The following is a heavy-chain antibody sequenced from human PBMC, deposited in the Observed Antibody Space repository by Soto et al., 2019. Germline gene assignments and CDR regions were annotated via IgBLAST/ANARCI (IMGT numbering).Heavy chain of an antibody. V-gene: IGHV1-8*01. J-gene: IGHJ4*02. Sequence: QVQLVQFGAEVKKPGASVKVSCKASGYTFTSFDINWVRQAPGQGLEWMGWMNPATGNTGYAQKFQGRVTMTRNTSINTAYMELSSLRSEDTAVYFCARGGDTSTWYDLDYWGQGALVTVSS. CDR2: MNPATGNT. D-gene: IGHD6-13*01. CDR3: ARGGDTSTWYDLDY. CDR1: GYTFTSFD.